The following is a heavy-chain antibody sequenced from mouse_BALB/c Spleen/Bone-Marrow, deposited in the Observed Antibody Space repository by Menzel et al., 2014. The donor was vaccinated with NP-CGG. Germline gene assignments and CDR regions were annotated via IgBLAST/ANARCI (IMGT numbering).Heavy chain of an antibody. Sequence: EVKVVESGGGLVQPGGSMKLSCVASGFTFSNYWMNWVRQSPEKGLEWVAEIRLKSNNYATHYAESVKGRFTISRDDSKSSVYLQMNNLGAEDTGIYYCTRNWDYFDYWGQGTTLTVSS. CDR3: TRNWDYFDY. CDR1: GFTFSNYW. CDR2: IRLKSNNYAT. V-gene: IGHV6-6*02. J-gene: IGHJ2*01. D-gene: IGHD4-1*01.